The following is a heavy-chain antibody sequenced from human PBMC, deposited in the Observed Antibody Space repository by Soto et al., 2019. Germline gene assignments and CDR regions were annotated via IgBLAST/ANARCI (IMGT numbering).Heavy chain of an antibody. CDR3: ARDRDAYCSKGICSGPYFDY. CDR2: ISDNSSVI. CDR1: GFTFSTYR. V-gene: IGHV3-48*02. D-gene: IGHD2-8*01. Sequence: PGGSLRLSCAASGFTFSTYRINWVRQAPGKGLEWISYISDNSSVIYYADAVKGRFTISRDNAKNSLYLQMNSLRDEDTAVYYCARDRDAYCSKGICSGPYFDYWGQGTLVTVSS. J-gene: IGHJ4*02.